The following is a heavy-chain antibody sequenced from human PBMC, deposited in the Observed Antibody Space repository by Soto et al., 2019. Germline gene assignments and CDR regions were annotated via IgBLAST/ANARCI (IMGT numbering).Heavy chain of an antibody. CDR2: ISHGGDST. CDR1: GFTFSSYV. D-gene: IGHD3-10*01. Sequence: GGSLRLSCAASGFTFSSYVMSWVRQAPGKGLEWVSVISHGGDSTYYADSVRGRFTISRDNSKNTLYLQMSSLRAEDTAVYYCAKRMSGSGTYYFDYWGQGTLVTVSS. V-gene: IGHV3-23*01. CDR3: AKRMSGSGTYYFDY. J-gene: IGHJ4*02.